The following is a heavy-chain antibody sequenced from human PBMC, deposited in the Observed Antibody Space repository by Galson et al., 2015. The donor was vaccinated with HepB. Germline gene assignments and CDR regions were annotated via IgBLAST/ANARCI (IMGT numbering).Heavy chain of an antibody. J-gene: IGHJ6*02. Sequence: SLRLSCAASGFTFSAYALNWVRQAPGKGLDWVAFISYDGSNQYYADSVKGRFTISRDNSKNTLYLQMNSLRAEDTAVYYCAREEGNQYSSSWYVPFYYYYGMDVWGQGTTVTVSS. CDR1: GFTFSAYA. V-gene: IGHV3-30-3*01. CDR3: AREEGNQYSSSWYVPFYYYYGMDV. D-gene: IGHD6-13*01. CDR2: ISYDGSNQ.